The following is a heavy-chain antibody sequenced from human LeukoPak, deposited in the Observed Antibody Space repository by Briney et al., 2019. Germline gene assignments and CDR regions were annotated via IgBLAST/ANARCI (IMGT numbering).Heavy chain of an antibody. CDR2: ISAYNGNT. CDR3: ARDRMVRGVTRLTDAFDI. J-gene: IGHJ3*02. Sequence: GASVKVSCKASGYTFTSYGISWVRQAPGQGLEWMGWISAYNGNTNYAQKLQGRVTMTTDTSTSTAYMELRSLRSDDTAVYYCARDRMVRGVTRLTDAFDIWGRGTMVTVSS. CDR1: GYTFTSYG. V-gene: IGHV1-18*01. D-gene: IGHD3-10*01.